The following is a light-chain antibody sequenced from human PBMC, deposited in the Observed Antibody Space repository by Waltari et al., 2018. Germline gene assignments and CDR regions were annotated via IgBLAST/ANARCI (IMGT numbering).Light chain of an antibody. J-gene: IGKJ5*01. CDR1: QTVLYSSNNKND. CDR3: QQYYSIPIT. CDR2: WAS. Sequence: DIVITQSPISLAVSLSERATINRKSSQTVLYSSNNKNDVAWYQQKPGQPPKLLIYWASTRESGVPDRFSGSGTGTDFTLTISSLRAEDVAVYYCQQYYSIPITFGQGTRLEIK. V-gene: IGKV4-1*01.